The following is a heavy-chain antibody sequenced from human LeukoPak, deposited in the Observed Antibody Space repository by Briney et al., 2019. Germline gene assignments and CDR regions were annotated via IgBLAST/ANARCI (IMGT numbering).Heavy chain of an antibody. CDR3: ARAAVVTSPFDY. D-gene: IGHD4-23*01. CDR2: ISSSGGTI. CDR1: GFTFSDYY. Sequence: KTGGSLRLSCAASGFTFSDYYMSWTRQAPGKGLEWVSYISSSGGTIYFADSVKDRFTISRDNAKNSLDLQMNSLRAEDTAMYYCARAAVVTSPFDYWGQGTLVTVSS. V-gene: IGHV3-11*01. J-gene: IGHJ4*02.